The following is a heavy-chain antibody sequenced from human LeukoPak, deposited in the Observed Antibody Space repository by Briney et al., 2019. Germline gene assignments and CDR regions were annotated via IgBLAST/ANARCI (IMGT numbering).Heavy chain of an antibody. CDR1: GFTFSSYA. Sequence: PGASLRLSCAASGFTFSSYAMSWVRQAPGKGLEWVSAIGGSGGSTYYADSVKGRFTISRDNSKNTLYLQMNSLRAEDTAVYYCAKCGAKYDFWSGYLNSPFDYWGQGTLVTVSS. J-gene: IGHJ4*02. CDR3: AKCGAKYDFWSGYLNSPFDY. V-gene: IGHV3-23*01. CDR2: IGGSGGST. D-gene: IGHD3-3*01.